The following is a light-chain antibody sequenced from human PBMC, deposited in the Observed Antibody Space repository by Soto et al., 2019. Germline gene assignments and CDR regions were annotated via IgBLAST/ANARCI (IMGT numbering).Light chain of an antibody. V-gene: IGKV3-20*01. Sequence: EIVLTQSPGTLSLSPGERATLSCRASQSVSSSYLAWYQQKPGQAPRLLIYGASSRATGMPDRFSGSGSGTDFTLTISRLEAEDFAVYYCKQYGSSPMTFGQGTKVEIK. J-gene: IGKJ1*01. CDR1: QSVSSSY. CDR3: KQYGSSPMT. CDR2: GAS.